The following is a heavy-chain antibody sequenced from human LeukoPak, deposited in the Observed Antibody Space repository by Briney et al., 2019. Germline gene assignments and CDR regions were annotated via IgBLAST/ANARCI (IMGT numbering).Heavy chain of an antibody. V-gene: IGHV4-61*01. Sequence: SETLSLTCTVSGGSVSSGSYYWSWIRQPPGKGLEWIGYIYYSGSTNYNTSLASRVTISLDTSKNQFSLRLSSVSAVDTAVYYCARGPPDRADTWGQGTMVTVSS. J-gene: IGHJ3*02. CDR1: GGSVSSGSYY. D-gene: IGHD3-16*02. CDR2: IYYSGST. CDR3: ARGPPDRADT.